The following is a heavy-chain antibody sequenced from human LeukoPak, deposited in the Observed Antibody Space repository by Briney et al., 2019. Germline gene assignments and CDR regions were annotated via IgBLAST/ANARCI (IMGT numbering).Heavy chain of an antibody. D-gene: IGHD5-18*01. CDR3: AKDLSWNTADR. J-gene: IGHJ5*02. CDR1: GFTYTDCW. Sequence: GGSLRLSCVGSGFTYTDCWMQWFRQAPGKGPVWVSRINPDGTIIDYADSAKGRFSISRDNAKNLLYLQMNGLRADDTAVYYCAKDLSWNTADRWGQGILVTVSS. V-gene: IGHV3-74*01. CDR2: INPDGTII.